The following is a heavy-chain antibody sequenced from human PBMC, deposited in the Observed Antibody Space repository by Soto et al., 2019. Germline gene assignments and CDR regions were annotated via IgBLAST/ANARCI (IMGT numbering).Heavy chain of an antibody. D-gene: IGHD3-10*01. CDR2: IYYSGST. V-gene: IGHV4-39*01. CDR3: ARHRYYGSGSFDI. Sequence: SETLSLTCTVSGGSVSSSSYYWGWIRQPPGKGLEWIGSIYYSGSTYYNLSLKSRVTISVDTSKNQFSLKLSSVTAADTAVYYCARHRYYGSGSFDIWGQGTMVTVSS. CDR1: GGSVSSSSYY. J-gene: IGHJ3*02.